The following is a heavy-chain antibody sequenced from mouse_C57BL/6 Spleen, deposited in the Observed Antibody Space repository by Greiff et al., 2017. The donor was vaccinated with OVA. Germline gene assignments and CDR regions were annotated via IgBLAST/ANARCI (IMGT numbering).Heavy chain of an antibody. CDR1: GYAFSSYW. V-gene: IGHV1-80*01. CDR2: IYPGDGDT. J-gene: IGHJ2*01. CDR3: ARGRITEDYFDY. Sequence: QVQLKESGAELVKPGASVKISCKASGYAFSSYWMNWVKHRPGKGLEWIGQIYPGDGDTNYNGKFKGKATLTADKSSSTAYMQLSSLTSEDSAVYFCARGRITEDYFDYWGQGTTLTVSS. D-gene: IGHD1-1*01.